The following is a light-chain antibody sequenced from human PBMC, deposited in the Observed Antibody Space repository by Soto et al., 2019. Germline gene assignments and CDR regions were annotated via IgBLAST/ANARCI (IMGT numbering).Light chain of an antibody. CDR1: QSVSSN. J-gene: IGKJ4*01. CDR2: GAS. V-gene: IGKV3-15*01. CDR3: QQYDVWPALT. Sequence: EIVMTQSPATLSVSPGERATLSCRASQSVSSNLAWYQQKPGQAPRLLIYGASTRATGIPARFSGSGSGTEFILTISSLQSEDSAVYYCQQYDVWPALTFGGGTKVDI.